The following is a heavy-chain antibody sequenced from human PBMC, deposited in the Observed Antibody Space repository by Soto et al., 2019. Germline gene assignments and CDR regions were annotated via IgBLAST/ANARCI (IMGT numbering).Heavy chain of an antibody. D-gene: IGHD5-12*01. CDR1: GDRFTDYY. V-gene: IGHV1-2*04. CDR3: ARESGGATATLDYYYFYMDV. Sequence: QVQLVQSGAEVKEPGASVTVSSRASGDRFTDYYMHWVRQAPGQGLEWMGWINPNSGVTKYAQKFQGWVTMTRDTSIRTVYMQLSRLRFDDTAIYYCARESGGATATLDYYYFYMDVWGTGTTVTVSS. CDR2: INPNSGVT. J-gene: IGHJ6*03.